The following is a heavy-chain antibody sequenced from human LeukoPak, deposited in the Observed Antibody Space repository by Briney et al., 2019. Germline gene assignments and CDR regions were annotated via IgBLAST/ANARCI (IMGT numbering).Heavy chain of an antibody. CDR3: ASGRHDFLH. D-gene: IGHD3/OR15-3a*01. CDR2: IEKHGNGK. J-gene: IGHJ4*02. Sequence: GGSLRLSCVASGFTFSTSWVTWVRQAPGTGLEWVANIEKHGNGKKYVDSVKGRFAISRDYASNSVFLQMDSLRAEDTAVYYCASGRHDFLHWGQGTLVAVSS. CDR1: GFTFSTSW. V-gene: IGHV3-7*01.